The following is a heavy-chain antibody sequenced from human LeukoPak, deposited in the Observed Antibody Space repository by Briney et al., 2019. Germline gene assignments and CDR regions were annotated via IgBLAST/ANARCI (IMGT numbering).Heavy chain of an antibody. V-gene: IGHV4-59*01. J-gene: IGHJ4*02. CDR1: GGSISSYY. CDR2: IYYSGST. Sequence: SETLSLTCTVSGGSISSYYWSWIRQPPGKGLEWIGYIYYSGSTNYNPSLKSRVTISVDTSKNQFPLKLSSVTAADTAVYYCARASGYPYWGQGTLVTVSS. D-gene: IGHD3-22*01. CDR3: ARASGYPY.